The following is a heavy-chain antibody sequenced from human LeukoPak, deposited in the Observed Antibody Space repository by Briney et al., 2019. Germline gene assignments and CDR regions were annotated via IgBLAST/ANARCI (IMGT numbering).Heavy chain of an antibody. J-gene: IGHJ3*02. Sequence: PGGSLRLSCGASIFTFDDYAMHWVPHAPGKGLEWVSGFNWNSDIIDYADSVKRRFTISRDNAKNSLYLKMNSLRAEDTALYSCPKDTTYYYGSSGYDGFDIWGQGTMVTVSS. D-gene: IGHD3-22*01. CDR1: IFTFDDYA. V-gene: IGHV3-9*01. CDR2: FNWNSDII. CDR3: PKDTTYYYGSSGYDGFDI.